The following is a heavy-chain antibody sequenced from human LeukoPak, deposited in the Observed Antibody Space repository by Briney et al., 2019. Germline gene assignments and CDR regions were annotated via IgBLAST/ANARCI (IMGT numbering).Heavy chain of an antibody. J-gene: IGHJ5*02. CDR3: ARGVDDFWSGYSANWFDP. CDR1: GGSISSYY. CDR2: IYYSGST. V-gene: IGHV4-59*01. D-gene: IGHD3-3*01. Sequence: SETLSLTCTVSGGSISSYYWSWIRQPPGKGLEWIGYIYYSGSTNYNPSLKSRVPISVDSSMTPFSLKLSSVTAADTAVYYCARGVDDFWSGYSANWFDPWGQGTLVTVSS.